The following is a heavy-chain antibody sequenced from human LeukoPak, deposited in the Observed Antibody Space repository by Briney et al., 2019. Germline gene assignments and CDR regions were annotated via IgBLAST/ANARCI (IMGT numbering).Heavy chain of an antibody. Sequence: SETLSLTCAVSGGSISSSNWWSWVRQPPGKGLEWIGEIYHSGSTNYNPSLKSRVTISVDKSKNQFSLKLSSVTAADTAVYYCARRRRDYYGSGSHTRLGYYYGMDVWGQGTTVTVSS. CDR3: ARRRRDYYGSGSHTRLGYYYGMDV. D-gene: IGHD3-10*01. J-gene: IGHJ6*02. V-gene: IGHV4-4*02. CDR2: IYHSGST. CDR1: GGSISSSNW.